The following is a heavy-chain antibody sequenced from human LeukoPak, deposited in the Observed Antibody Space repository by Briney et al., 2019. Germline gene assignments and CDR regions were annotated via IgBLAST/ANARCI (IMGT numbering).Heavy chain of an antibody. V-gene: IGHV1-69*02. CDR2: IIPSRGIS. CDR3: ARGGWTYASPSSYSMDA. J-gene: IGHJ6*03. Sequence: ASVRVSCKASGGSFSSYTISWVRQAPGQGLEWVGRIIPSRGISNYAQKFQGRVTSTADKSTSTAYIELSSLRSEDTAVYYCARGGWTYASPSSYSMDAWGKGPTVTVSS. D-gene: IGHD3-16*01. CDR1: GGSFSSYT.